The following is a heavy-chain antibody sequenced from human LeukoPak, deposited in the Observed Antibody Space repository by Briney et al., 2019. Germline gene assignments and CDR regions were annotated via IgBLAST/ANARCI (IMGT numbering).Heavy chain of an antibody. V-gene: IGHV4-34*01. CDR2: ISHGGRT. CDR3: AKGFLEWVPDS. Sequence: PSQTLSLTCAVSDGSFSDFYWSWLRQPPGKGLEWIGEISHGGRTNYNPSLESRVTISVDTSKNHFSLKLTSVSAADTAVYYCAKGFLEWVPDSWGQGTLVAVSS. J-gene: IGHJ5*01. D-gene: IGHD3-3*01. CDR1: DGSFSDFY.